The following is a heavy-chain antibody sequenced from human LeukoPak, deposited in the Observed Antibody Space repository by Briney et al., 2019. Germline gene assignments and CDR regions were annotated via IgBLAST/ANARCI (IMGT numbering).Heavy chain of an antibody. Sequence: PGGSLRLSCAASGFTFSSYAMSWVRQAPGKGLEWVSAISGSGGNTYYADSVKGRFTMSRDNSKNTLYLEMNSLRAEDTAVYFCARDGVGASHDYWGQGTLVTVSS. D-gene: IGHD1-26*01. CDR1: GFTFSSYA. CDR3: ARDGVGASHDY. J-gene: IGHJ4*02. CDR2: ISGSGGNT. V-gene: IGHV3-23*01.